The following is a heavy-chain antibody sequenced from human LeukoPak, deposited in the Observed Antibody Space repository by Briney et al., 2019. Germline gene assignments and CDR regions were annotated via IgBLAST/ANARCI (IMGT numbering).Heavy chain of an antibody. CDR1: GFTFSSYS. V-gene: IGHV3-21*01. CDR2: ISSSSSYI. J-gene: IGHJ5*02. Sequence: GGSLRLSCAASGFTFSSYSMNWVRQAPGKGLEWVSSISSSSSYIYYADSVKGRFTISRDNAKNSLYLQMNSLRAEDTAVYYCATTQGYCSGGSCLHTPNWFDPWGQGTLVTVSS. CDR3: ATTQGYCSGGSCLHTPNWFDP. D-gene: IGHD2-15*01.